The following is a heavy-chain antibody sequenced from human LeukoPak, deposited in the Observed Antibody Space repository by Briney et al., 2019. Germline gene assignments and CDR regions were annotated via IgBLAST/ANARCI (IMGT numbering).Heavy chain of an antibody. Sequence: GGSLRLSCAASGFTFRNYGMHWVRQAPGKGLEWVAVIWYDGNKVYYADSVKGRFTISRDNSKNTVYLQMSSLRGEDTAVNYCARDIAVAGTYHFDPWGQGTLVTVSS. CDR3: ARDIAVAGTYHFDP. CDR1: GFTFRNYG. CDR2: IWYDGNKV. D-gene: IGHD6-19*01. V-gene: IGHV3-33*01. J-gene: IGHJ5*02.